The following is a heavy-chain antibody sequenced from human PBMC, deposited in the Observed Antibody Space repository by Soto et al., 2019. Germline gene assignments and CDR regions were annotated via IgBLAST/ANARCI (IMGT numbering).Heavy chain of an antibody. CDR1: GGSISSGGYY. D-gene: IGHD1-7*01. CDR2: IYYSGST. Sequence: TLSLTCTVSGGSISSGGYYWSWIRQHPGKGLEWIGYIYYSGSTYYNPSLKSRVTISVDTSKNQFSLKLSSVTAADTAVYYCARDALGGWNYARWFDPWGQGTLVTVSS. V-gene: IGHV4-31*03. CDR3: ARDALGGWNYARWFDP. J-gene: IGHJ5*02.